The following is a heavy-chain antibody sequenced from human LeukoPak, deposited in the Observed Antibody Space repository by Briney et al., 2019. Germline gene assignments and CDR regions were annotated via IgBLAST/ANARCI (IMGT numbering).Heavy chain of an antibody. D-gene: IGHD6-19*01. Sequence: GGSLRLSCAASGFTFTTFWMSWVRQAPGKGLEWVANIKQDGSERYYVDSVKGRFTISRDNAKNSLYLQMNSLRAEDTGVYYCSGSGWQVYLDYWGQGALVTVSS. J-gene: IGHJ4*02. CDR3: SGSGWQVYLDY. CDR1: GFTFTTFW. V-gene: IGHV3-7*01. CDR2: IKQDGSER.